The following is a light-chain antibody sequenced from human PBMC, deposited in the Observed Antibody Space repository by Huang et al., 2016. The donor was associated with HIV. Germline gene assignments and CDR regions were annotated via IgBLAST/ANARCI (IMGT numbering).Light chain of an antibody. V-gene: IGKV3-20*01. CDR1: QTIKNLY. Sequence: EIVLTQSPDTLSLSPGERATVSCRVSQTIKNLYVAWYQQKPGQGPRLRIYGASSRATDIPDRFSGSGSGTDFTLTINRLEPEDFAVYYCQQYDSSQGISFGQGTRLEMK. J-gene: IGKJ5*01. CDR3: QQYDSSQGIS. CDR2: GAS.